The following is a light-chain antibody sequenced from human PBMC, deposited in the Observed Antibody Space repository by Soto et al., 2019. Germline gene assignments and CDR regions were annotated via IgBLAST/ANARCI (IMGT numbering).Light chain of an antibody. Sequence: EIVLTQCPGTLSLFPGERATLSCRASQSLTTRYLAWYQQKAGQAPRLLIYGASSRATGIPDRFSGSGSGLAFTLTISRLELADVAVYSWQQYGRSPTLAHGTRLEIK. CDR3: QQYGRSPT. V-gene: IGKV3-20*01. J-gene: IGKJ5*01. CDR1: QSLTTRY. CDR2: GAS.